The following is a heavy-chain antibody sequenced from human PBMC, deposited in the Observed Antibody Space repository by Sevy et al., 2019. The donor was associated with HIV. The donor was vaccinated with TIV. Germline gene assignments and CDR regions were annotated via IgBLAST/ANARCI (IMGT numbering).Heavy chain of an antibody. CDR2: MNPNSGNT. CDR3: ARAPRGYSGYSFDY. Sequence: ASVKVSCKASGYTFTSYDINWVRQATGQGLEWMGWMNPNSGNTGYAQTFQGRVTMTRNTSMSTAYMELSSLRSEDTAVYYCARAPRGYSGYSFDYWGQGTLVTVSS. CDR1: GYTFTSYD. J-gene: IGHJ4*02. V-gene: IGHV1-8*01. D-gene: IGHD5-12*01.